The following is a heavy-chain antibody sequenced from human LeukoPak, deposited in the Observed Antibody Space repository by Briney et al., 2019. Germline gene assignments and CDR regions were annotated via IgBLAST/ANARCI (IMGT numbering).Heavy chain of an antibody. CDR2: ISSSVTTM. V-gene: IGHV3-48*01. Sequence: GGSLRLSCAASGFTFSSYSMNWVRQAPGKGLEWVSFISSSVTTMYFADSVKGRFTISRENAKNSLYLQMSSLRAEHTAVYYCARAYGDYYYMDVWGKGTTVTV. D-gene: IGHD3-10*01. CDR3: ARAYGDYYYMDV. J-gene: IGHJ6*03. CDR1: GFTFSSYS.